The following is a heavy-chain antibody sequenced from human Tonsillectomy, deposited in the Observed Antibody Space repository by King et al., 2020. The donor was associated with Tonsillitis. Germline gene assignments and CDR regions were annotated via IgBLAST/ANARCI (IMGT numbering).Heavy chain of an antibody. CDR2: VYSSGSA. CDR3: ARDEVVPAGSNSDDMDV. D-gene: IGHD2-2*01. V-gene: IGHV4-4*07. CDR1: GVSIRSYF. Sequence: QLQESGPGLVKPSETLSLTCTVSGVSIRSYFWSWIRQPAGKGLEWIGRVYSSGSANYNPSLKSRVSMSVDTSRNQFSLILTSVTAADAAVYFCARDEVVPAGSNSDDMDVWGEGTTVTVSS. J-gene: IGHJ6*03.